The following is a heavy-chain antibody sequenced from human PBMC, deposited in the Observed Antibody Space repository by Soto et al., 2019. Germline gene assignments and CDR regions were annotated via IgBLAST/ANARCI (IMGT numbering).Heavy chain of an antibody. V-gene: IGHV3-23*01. D-gene: IGHD6-19*01. CDR3: AKDQGYSSSRDYGMDV. CDR2: ISGSGGRT. J-gene: IGHJ6*02. Sequence: GGSLRLSCAASGFTFSSYAMSWVRQAPGKGLEWVSTISGSGGRTYYADSVKGRFTISRDNSKNTLYLQMNSLRAEDTAVYYCAKDQGYSSSRDYGMDVWGQGTTVTVSS. CDR1: GFTFSSYA.